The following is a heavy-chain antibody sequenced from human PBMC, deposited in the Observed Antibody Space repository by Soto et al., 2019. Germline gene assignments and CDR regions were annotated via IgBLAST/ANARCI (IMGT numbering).Heavy chain of an antibody. CDR3: AREPTGIYYYYYYMDV. CDR1: GFTFSNYN. V-gene: IGHV3-48*01. Sequence: GGSLRLSCAASGFTFSNYNMNWVRQAPGKGLEWVSYISNSISSIYYADSVKGRFTISRDNAKNSLYLQMNSLTAEDKAEDSCAREPTGIYYYYYYMDVWGKGTTVTVSS. CDR2: ISNSISSI. J-gene: IGHJ6*03.